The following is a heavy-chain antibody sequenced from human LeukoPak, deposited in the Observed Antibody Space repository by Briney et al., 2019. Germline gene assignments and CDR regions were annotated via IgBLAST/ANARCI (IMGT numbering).Heavy chain of an antibody. CDR3: ARVQEYSSSSIGYYYMDV. V-gene: IGHV4-39*01. J-gene: IGHJ6*03. CDR2: IYYSGIT. Sequence: SETLSLTCTVSGGSISSSSYYWGWIRQPPGKGLEWIGTIYYSGITYYNPSLETRVAISVDTSKNQFSLKLSSVTAADTAVYYCARVQEYSSSSIGYYYMDVWGKGTTVTVSS. D-gene: IGHD6-6*01. CDR1: GGSISSSSYY.